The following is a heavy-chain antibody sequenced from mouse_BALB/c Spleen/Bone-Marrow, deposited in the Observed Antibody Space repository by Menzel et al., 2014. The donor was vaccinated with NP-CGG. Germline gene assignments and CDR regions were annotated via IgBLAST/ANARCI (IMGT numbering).Heavy chain of an antibody. CDR1: GYAFTNYL. CDR2: INPGSGAT. J-gene: IGHJ4*01. Sequence: QVQLKESGAELVRPGTSVKVSCKASGYAFTNYLIGWVKQRPGQGLEWIGVINPGSGATDYNEKFKGKATPTADKSSSTAYMHLSSLTSDDSAVYFCAREHGDYWGQGTSVTVSS. V-gene: IGHV1-54*01. CDR3: AREHGDY.